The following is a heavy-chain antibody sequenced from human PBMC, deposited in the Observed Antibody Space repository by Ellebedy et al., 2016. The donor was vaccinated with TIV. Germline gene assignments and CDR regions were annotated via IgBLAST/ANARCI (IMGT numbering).Heavy chain of an antibody. CDR3: AEGRSGWYYFDY. J-gene: IGHJ4*02. CDR2: IHQSGRT. CDR1: GGSFSGYY. V-gene: IGHV4-34*01. D-gene: IGHD6-19*01. Sequence: SETLSLTCAVYGGSFSGYYWSWIRQPPGKGLEWIGEIHQSGRTNYNPSLDKGRVTISVDTSKNQFSLRLSSVTAADTAVYYCAEGRSGWYYFDYWGQGTPVTVSS.